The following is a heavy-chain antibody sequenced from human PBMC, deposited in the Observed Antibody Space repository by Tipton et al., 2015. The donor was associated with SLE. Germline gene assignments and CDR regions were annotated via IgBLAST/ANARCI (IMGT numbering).Heavy chain of an antibody. J-gene: IGHJ2*01. CDR3: ARDRYCSGGSCFDWYFDL. CDR1: GGSLDSYY. Sequence: TLSLTCAVYGGSLDSYYWSWIRQAPGKGLEWIGYIYDSRITNYNPSLKSRVTMSVDTSKNQFSLKLSSVTAADTAVFYCARDRYCSGGSCFDWYFDLWGRGTLVTVSS. V-gene: IGHV4-59*01. CDR2: IYDSRIT. D-gene: IGHD2-15*01.